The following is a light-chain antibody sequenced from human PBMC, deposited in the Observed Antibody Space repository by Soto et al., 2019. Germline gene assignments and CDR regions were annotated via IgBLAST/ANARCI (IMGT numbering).Light chain of an antibody. CDR1: TSNIGSNY. V-gene: IGLV1-47*01. Sequence: SVMTQPPSASGTPAQGVTISCSGSTSNIGSNYVYWYQQLPGTAPKLLIYRNNQRPSGVPDRFSGSKSGTSASLAISGLRSDDEADYFCATWDDSLNGFYVFGTGTKVTVL. CDR2: RNN. CDR3: ATWDDSLNGFYV. J-gene: IGLJ1*01.